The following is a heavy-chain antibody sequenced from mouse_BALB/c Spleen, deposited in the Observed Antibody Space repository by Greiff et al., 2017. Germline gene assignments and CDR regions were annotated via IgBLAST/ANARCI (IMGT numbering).Heavy chain of an antibody. CDR1: GYTFTSYW. J-gene: IGHJ1*01. Sequence: QVQLQQPGAELVKPGASVKLSCKASGYTFTSYWMHWVKQRPGQGLEWIGEINPSNGRTNYNEKFKSKATLTVDKSSSTAYMQLSSLTSEDSAVYYCARGLGPLWDFDVWGAGTTVTVSS. CDR2: INPSNGRT. D-gene: IGHD3-3*01. CDR3: ARGLGPLWDFDV. V-gene: IGHV1S81*02.